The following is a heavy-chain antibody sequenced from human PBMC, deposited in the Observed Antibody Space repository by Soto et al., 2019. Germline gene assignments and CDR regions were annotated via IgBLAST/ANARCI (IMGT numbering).Heavy chain of an antibody. Sequence: QVQLVQSGAEVKKPGASVKVSCKASGYTFTSYGISWVRQAPGQGLEWMGWISAYNGNTNYAQKLQGRVTMTTDTSTSTAYMELRSLRSDDTAVYYCARDRDYGDYIIHYYYCYGMDVWGQGTTVTVSS. D-gene: IGHD4-17*01. CDR3: ARDRDYGDYIIHYYYCYGMDV. CDR2: ISAYNGNT. V-gene: IGHV1-18*01. J-gene: IGHJ6*02. CDR1: GYTFTSYG.